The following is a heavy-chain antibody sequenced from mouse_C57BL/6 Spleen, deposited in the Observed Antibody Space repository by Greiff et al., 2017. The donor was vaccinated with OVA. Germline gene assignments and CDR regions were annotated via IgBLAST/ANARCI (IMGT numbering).Heavy chain of an antibody. CDR2: INPYNGGT. J-gene: IGHJ4*01. V-gene: IGHV1-19*01. D-gene: IGHD1-1*01. CDR3: AKGFTTVVATEAMDY. CDR1: GYTFTDYY. Sequence: VHVKQSGPVLVKPGASVKMSCKASGYTFTDYYMNWVKQSHGKSLEWIGVINPYNGGTSYNQKFKGKATLTVDKSSSTAYMELNSLTSEDSAVYYCAKGFTTVVATEAMDYWGQGTSVTVSS.